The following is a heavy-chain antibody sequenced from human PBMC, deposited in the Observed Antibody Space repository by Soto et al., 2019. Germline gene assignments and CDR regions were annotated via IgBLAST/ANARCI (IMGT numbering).Heavy chain of an antibody. Sequence: SVKVSCKASGGTFSSYAISWLRQAPGQGLEWMGGIIPIFGTANYAQKFQGRVTITADKSTSTAYMELSSLRSEDTAVYYCARGGEYYYYYGMDVWGQGTTVTVSS. CDR2: IIPIFGTA. V-gene: IGHV1-69*06. J-gene: IGHJ6*02. CDR1: GGTFSSYA. D-gene: IGHD3-16*01. CDR3: ARGGEYYYYYGMDV.